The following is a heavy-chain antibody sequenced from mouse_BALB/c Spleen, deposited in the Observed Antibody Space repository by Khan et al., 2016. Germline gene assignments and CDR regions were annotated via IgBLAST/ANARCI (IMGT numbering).Heavy chain of an antibody. Sequence: EVQLQESGPGLVKPSQSLSLTCTVTGYSITSDYAWNWIRQFPGNKLEWMGYITYSGTTTYNPSLKSRISLTRDPSKNQFFLQLNSVTTEDTATYYCARWLDAMDYWGQGTSVTVSS. CDR1: GYSITSDYA. CDR3: ARWLDAMDY. D-gene: IGHD2-2*01. CDR2: ITYSGTT. V-gene: IGHV3-2*02. J-gene: IGHJ4*01.